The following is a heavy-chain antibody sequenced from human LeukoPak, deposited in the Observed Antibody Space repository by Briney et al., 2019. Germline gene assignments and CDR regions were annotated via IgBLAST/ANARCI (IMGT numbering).Heavy chain of an antibody. D-gene: IGHD3-22*01. CDR2: INPNSGGT. V-gene: IGHV1-2*02. CDR1: GYTFTGYY. J-gene: IGHJ4*02. CDR3: AREMHPAHYYDSSGYFHY. Sequence: GASVKVSCKASGYTFTGYYMHWVRQAPGQGLEWMGWINPNSGGTNYAQKFLGRVTMTRDTSISTAYMELSRLRSDDTAVYYCAREMHPAHYYDSSGYFHYWGQGTLVTVSS.